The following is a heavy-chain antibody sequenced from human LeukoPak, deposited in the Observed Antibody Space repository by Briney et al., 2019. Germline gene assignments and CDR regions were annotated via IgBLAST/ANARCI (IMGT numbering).Heavy chain of an antibody. V-gene: IGHV4-59*01. CDR2: IYYSGST. J-gene: IGHJ4*02. D-gene: IGHD5-18*01. CDR1: GGSISSYY. Sequence: SETLSLTCTVSGGSISSYYWSWIRQPPGKGLEWIGYIYYSGSTNYNPSLKSRVTISVDTSKNQFSLKLSSVTAADTAVYYCARDAGAGYSYGYSLDYWGQGTLVTVSS. CDR3: ARDAGAGYSYGYSLDY.